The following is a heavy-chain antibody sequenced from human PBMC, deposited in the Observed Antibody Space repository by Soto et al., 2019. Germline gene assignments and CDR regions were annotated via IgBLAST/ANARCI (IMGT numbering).Heavy chain of an antibody. CDR2: FDPEDGET. J-gene: IGHJ5*02. CDR1: GYTLTELS. D-gene: IGHD1-26*01. V-gene: IGHV1-24*01. Sequence: QVQLVQSGAEVKKPGASVKVSCKVSGYTLTELSMHWVRQAPGKGLEWMGGFDPEDGETIYAQKFQGRVTMTEDTYTDTDYMERSSLRSEDTAVYYCATDRRIVGATTWGWGWFDPWGQGTLVTVSS. CDR3: ATDRRIVGATTWGWGWFDP.